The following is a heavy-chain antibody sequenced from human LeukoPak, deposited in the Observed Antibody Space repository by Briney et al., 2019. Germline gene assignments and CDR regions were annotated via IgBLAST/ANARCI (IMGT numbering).Heavy chain of an antibody. V-gene: IGHV5-51*01. J-gene: IGHJ4*02. Sequence: GESLKISCKGSGYSFTSYWIGWVRQMPGKGLEWMGIIYPGGSDTRYSPSFQGQVTISADKSISTAYLQWSSLKASDTAMYYCARTQRDVEMATTYDYWGQGTLVTVSS. CDR1: GYSFTSYW. CDR2: IYPGGSDT. CDR3: ARTQRDVEMATTYDY. D-gene: IGHD5-24*01.